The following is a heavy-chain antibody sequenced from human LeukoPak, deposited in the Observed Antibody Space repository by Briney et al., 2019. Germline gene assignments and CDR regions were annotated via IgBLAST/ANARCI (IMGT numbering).Heavy chain of an antibody. CDR1: GFTFSSYG. V-gene: IGHV3-30*02. J-gene: IGHJ4*02. CDR3: AKDLGYSSSYNITLLDY. D-gene: IGHD6-6*01. Sequence: GGPLRLPCAASGFTFSSYGMHWVRQAPGKGLEWVAFIRYDGSNKYYTDSVKGRFTISRDNSKNTLYLQMNSLRAEDTAVYYCAKDLGYSSSYNITLLDYWGQGTLVTVSS. CDR2: IRYDGSNK.